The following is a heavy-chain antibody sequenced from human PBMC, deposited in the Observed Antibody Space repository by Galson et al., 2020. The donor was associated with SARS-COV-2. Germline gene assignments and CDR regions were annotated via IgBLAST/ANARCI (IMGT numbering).Heavy chain of an antibody. CDR1: GFIFSDYY. D-gene: IGHD2-8*02. V-gene: IGHV3-21*01. CDR2: ISSSTTYK. CDR3: ARDMHCPGGVCRFYGLDV. Sequence: GSLRLSCVASGFIFSDYYMSWVRQAPGKGLEWVSSISSSTTYKYYADSVTGRLTVSRDNAKRSLFLQLNSLRVEDTAVYYCARDMHCPGGVCRFYGLDVWGQGTTVTVPS. J-gene: IGHJ6*02.